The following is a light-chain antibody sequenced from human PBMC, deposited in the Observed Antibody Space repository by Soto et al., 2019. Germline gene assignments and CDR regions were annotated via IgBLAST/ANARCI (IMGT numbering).Light chain of an antibody. CDR1: SSDVGGYNY. J-gene: IGLJ1*01. Sequence: QAALTQPASVSGSPGQSITISCTGTSSDVGGYNYVSWYQQHPGKAPKLMIYEVSNRPSEVSNRFSGSKSGNTASLTISGLQAEDEADYYCSSYTSISTLVFGTGTKLTVL. CDR2: EVS. CDR3: SSYTSISTLV. V-gene: IGLV2-14*01.